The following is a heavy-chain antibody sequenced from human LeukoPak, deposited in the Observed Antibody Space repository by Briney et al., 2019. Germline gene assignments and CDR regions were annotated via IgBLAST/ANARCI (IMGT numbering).Heavy chain of an antibody. J-gene: IGHJ4*02. CDR1: GGSFSGYY. CDR3: AREGDGYSWDY. Sequence: SETLSLTCAVYGGSFSGYYWSWIRQPPGKGLEWIGEINHSGSTNYNPSLKSRVTISVDTSKNQFSLKLSSVTAADTAVYYCAREGDGYSWDYWGQGTLVTASS. CDR2: INHSGST. V-gene: IGHV4-34*01. D-gene: IGHD5-24*01.